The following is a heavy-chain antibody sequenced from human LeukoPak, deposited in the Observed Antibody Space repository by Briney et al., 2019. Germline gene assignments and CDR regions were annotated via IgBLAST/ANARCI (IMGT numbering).Heavy chain of an antibody. V-gene: IGHV3-23*01. Sequence: PGGSLRLSCAASGFTFSSYAMSWVRQAPGKGLEWVSAISGSGGSTYYADSVKGRFTISRDNSKNTLYLQMNSLRAEDTAVYYCAKRDLGYCTNGVCYGAFDIWGQGTMVTVSS. CDR3: AKRDLGYCTNGVCYGAFDI. J-gene: IGHJ3*02. CDR1: GFTFSSYA. CDR2: ISGSGGST. D-gene: IGHD2-8*01.